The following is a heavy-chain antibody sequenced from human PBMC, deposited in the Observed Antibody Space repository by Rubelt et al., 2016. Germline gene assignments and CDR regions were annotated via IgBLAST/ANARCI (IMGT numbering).Heavy chain of an antibody. V-gene: IGHV1-46*01. CDR2: INPSGGST. CDR1: GYTFTSYG. J-gene: IGHJ6*02. Sequence: QVQLVQSGAEVKKPGASVKVSCKASGYTFTSYGISWVRQAPGQGLEWMGIINPSGGSTSYAHKFQGRVTMTRDTATSTVYMELSSLRSEDTAVYYCARDLGVWGQGTTVTVSS. CDR3: ARDLGV.